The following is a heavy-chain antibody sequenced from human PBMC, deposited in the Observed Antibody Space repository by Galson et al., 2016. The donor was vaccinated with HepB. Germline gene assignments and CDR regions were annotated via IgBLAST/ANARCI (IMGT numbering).Heavy chain of an antibody. CDR3: ARERREDYYDYWSGFNY. J-gene: IGHJ4*02. V-gene: IGHV4-59*13. CDR2: IYYSGSA. D-gene: IGHD3-3*01. CDR1: GGSIDYYY. Sequence: ETLSLTCTVSGGSIDYYYWSWIRQPPGGGLEWIGYIYYSGSANYNPSLKSRVTMSVDTSNNVFSLKMTSVTAADTAIYYCARERREDYYDYWSGFNYWGQGVLVTVSS.